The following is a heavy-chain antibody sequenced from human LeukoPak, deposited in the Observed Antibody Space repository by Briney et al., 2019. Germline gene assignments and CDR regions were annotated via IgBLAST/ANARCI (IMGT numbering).Heavy chain of an antibody. CDR1: GFTFSSYS. CDR2: ISSSGSTI. V-gene: IGHV3-48*04. Sequence: PGGSLRLSCAASGFTFSSYSMNWVRQAPGKGLEWVSYISSSGSTIYYADSVKGRFTISRDNAKNSLYLQMNSLRAEDTAVYYCARRSITMWDVWGKGTTVTISS. J-gene: IGHJ6*04. D-gene: IGHD3-10*02. CDR3: ARRSITMWDV.